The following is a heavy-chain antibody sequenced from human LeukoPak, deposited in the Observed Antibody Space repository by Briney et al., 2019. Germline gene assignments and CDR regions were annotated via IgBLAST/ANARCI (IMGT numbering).Heavy chain of an antibody. V-gene: IGHV3-7*01. D-gene: IGHD2-21*02. CDR3: TSWGDTTAEYFQR. CDR1: GFTFSDYY. J-gene: IGHJ1*01. CDR2: INPDGRDT. Sequence: AGGSLRLSCAASGFTFSDYYMSWIRQAPGKGLEWVAHINPDGRDTYYVDSVKGRFTISRDNAQNSMYLQMNSLRVEDTAVYYCTSWGDTTAEYFQRWGQGTLVTVSS.